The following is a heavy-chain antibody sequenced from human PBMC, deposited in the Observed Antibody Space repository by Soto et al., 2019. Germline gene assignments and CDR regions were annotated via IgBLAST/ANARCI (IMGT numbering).Heavy chain of an antibody. CDR1: GFTFSRYG. J-gene: IGHJ2*01. Sequence: VQLVESRGGVVQPGGSLRLSCAASGFTFSRYGMHWVRQAPGKGLEWVAVISYDGSNKDYADSVKGRFTISRDNSKNTLYLEMNSLRAEDTAVYYCAKGTSDILTGYPFYWYFDLWGRGTLVTVST. V-gene: IGHV3-30*18. D-gene: IGHD3-9*01. CDR3: AKGTSDILTGYPFYWYFDL. CDR2: ISYDGSNK.